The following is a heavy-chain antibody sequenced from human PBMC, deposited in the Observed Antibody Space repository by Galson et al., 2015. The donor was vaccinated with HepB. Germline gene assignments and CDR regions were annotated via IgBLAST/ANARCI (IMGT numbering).Heavy chain of an antibody. Sequence: SVKVSCKASGYTFLSYGISWVRQAPGQGLEWMGWISAYSGNTTYAQKIQRRVTMTTDTSTSTAYMELRSLRSDDTAVYYCARDSAGDWNDGLDVLDVWGQRTTVTVSS. CDR3: ARDSAGDWNDGLDVLDV. J-gene: IGHJ6*02. CDR1: GYTFLSYG. CDR2: ISAYSGNT. D-gene: IGHD1-1*01. V-gene: IGHV1-18*01.